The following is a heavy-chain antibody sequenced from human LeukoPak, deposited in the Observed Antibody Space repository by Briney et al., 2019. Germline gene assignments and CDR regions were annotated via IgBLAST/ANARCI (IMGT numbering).Heavy chain of an antibody. J-gene: IGHJ3*02. Sequence: GGSLRLSCAASGFTFDDHAMHWVRQAPGKGLEWVSGISWNSGSIGYADSVKGRFTISRDNAKNSLYLQMNSLRAEDMALYYCAREDMVRGVIRAFDIWGQGTMVTVSS. D-gene: IGHD3-10*01. V-gene: IGHV3-9*03. CDR1: GFTFDDHA. CDR2: ISWNSGSI. CDR3: AREDMVRGVIRAFDI.